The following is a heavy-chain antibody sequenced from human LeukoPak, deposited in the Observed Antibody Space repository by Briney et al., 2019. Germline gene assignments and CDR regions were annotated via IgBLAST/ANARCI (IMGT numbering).Heavy chain of an antibody. CDR2: IIPILSIA. CDR3: ARGGSRYCSGASCYSYDAFDI. V-gene: IGHV1-69*04. D-gene: IGHD2-15*01. CDR1: GGTFISYA. J-gene: IGHJ3*02. Sequence: LVKVSCKASGGTFISYAISWVRQAPGQGLEWMGRIIPILSIANYAQKFQRRVTITADKSTSTAYMELSSLRSEDTAVYYCARGGSRYCSGASCYSYDAFDIWGQGTMVTVSS.